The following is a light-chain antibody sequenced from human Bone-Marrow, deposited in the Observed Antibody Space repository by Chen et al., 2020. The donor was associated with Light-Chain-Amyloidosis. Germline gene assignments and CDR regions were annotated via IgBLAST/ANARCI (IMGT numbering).Light chain of an antibody. CDR1: DIGSKS. J-gene: IGLJ2*01. V-gene: IGLV3-21*04. Sequence: SFVLTQSPSVSMAPGPTASITCGGNDIGSKSVHWYQQRPGQAPVLVIYYDTDRPSGIPERFSGSNSGNTATLTISRVEAGDEADYYCQVWDATTLHVVFGGGTKLTVL. CDR3: QVWDATTLHVV. CDR2: YDT.